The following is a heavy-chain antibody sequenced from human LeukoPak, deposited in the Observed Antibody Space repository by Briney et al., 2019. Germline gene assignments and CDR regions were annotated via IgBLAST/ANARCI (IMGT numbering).Heavy chain of an antibody. V-gene: IGHV3-48*03. J-gene: IGHJ4*02. CDR2: ISSSGSTI. CDR1: GFTFSSYE. Sequence: GGSLRLSCAASGFTFSSYEMNWVRQAPGKGLEWVSYISSSGSTIYYADSVKGRFTISRDNAKNSLYLQINSLRAEDTAVYYCARDVDYFDYWGQGTLVTVSS. CDR3: ARDVDYFDY.